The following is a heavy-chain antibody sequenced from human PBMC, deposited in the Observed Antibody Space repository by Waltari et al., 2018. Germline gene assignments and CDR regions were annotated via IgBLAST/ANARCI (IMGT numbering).Heavy chain of an antibody. Sequence: QVQLQESGPGLVKPSETLYLTCTVSGGYISSYYWSWIRQPAGKGLEWIGRIYTSGSTNYNPSLKSRVTMSVDTSKNQFSLKLSSVTAADTAVYYCARAARSPLLKGYYYYYMDVWGKGTTVTISS. V-gene: IGHV4-4*07. J-gene: IGHJ6*03. CDR2: IYTSGST. D-gene: IGHD6-6*01. CDR1: GGYISSYY. CDR3: ARAARSPLLKGYYYYYMDV.